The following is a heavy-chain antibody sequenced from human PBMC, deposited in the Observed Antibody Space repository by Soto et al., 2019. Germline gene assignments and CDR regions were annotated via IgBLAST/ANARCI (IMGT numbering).Heavy chain of an antibody. J-gene: IGHJ6*02. V-gene: IGHV4-59*08. CDR2: VHHSWGS. CDR3: ARQGFGPLHGLVDV. CDR1: GGSINSYY. Sequence: QVQLQESGPGLVKPSETLSLSCTVSGGSINSYYWSWIRQSPGKRMEWIGYVHHSWGSSYNPSLQSRVAISLDTSKSQFSLQGTSVTATDTAVYYCARQGFGPLHGLVDVWGQGTTVTVSS. D-gene: IGHD3-10*01.